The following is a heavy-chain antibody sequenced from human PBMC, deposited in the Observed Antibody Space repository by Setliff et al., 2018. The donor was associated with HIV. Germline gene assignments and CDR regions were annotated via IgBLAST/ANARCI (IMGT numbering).Heavy chain of an antibody. CDR3: ARYIRDLTFTFYYYYMDV. Sequence: GGSLRLSCAASEFTFSGHWMSWVRQAPGKGLEWVANIKQDGSEKNYVDSVWGRFTISRDNAKNSLYLQLNSLRAEDTAVYYCARYIRDLTFTFYYYYMDVWGEGTAVTVSS. CDR1: EFTFSGHW. V-gene: IGHV3-7*03. D-gene: IGHD3-10*01. CDR2: IKQDGSEK. J-gene: IGHJ6*03.